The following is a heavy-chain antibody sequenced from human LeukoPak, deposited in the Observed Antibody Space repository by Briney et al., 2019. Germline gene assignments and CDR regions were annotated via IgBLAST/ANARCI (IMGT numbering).Heavy chain of an antibody. J-gene: IGHJ3*02. CDR1: GGSISSYY. V-gene: IGHV4-59*08. CDR2: IYYSGST. CDR3: ARHGIYSGSYLHAFDI. D-gene: IGHD1-26*01. Sequence: SETLSLTCTVSGGSISSYYWSWIRQPPGKGLEWIGYIYYSGSTNYNPSLKSRVTISVDTSKNQFSLKLSSVTAADTAVYSCARHGIYSGSYLHAFDIWGQGTMVTVSS.